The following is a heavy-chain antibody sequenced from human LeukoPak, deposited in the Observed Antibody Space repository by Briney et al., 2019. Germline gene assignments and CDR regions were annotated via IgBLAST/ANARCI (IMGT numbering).Heavy chain of an antibody. CDR2: ISASGGST. Sequence: GGSLRLSCAISGFTFSTFAMTWVRQAPGKGLDWVSGISASGGSTYYADSVKGRFSISRDNSKNTMYLQMNSLRVEDTAVYYCAKIVQFTAATGTGLESWGQGTLVTVSP. D-gene: IGHD6-13*01. V-gene: IGHV3-23*01. CDR3: AKIVQFTAATGTGLES. CDR1: GFTFSTFA. J-gene: IGHJ4*02.